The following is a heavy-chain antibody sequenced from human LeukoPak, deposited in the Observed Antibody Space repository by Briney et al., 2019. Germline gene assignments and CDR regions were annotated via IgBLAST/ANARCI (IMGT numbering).Heavy chain of an antibody. CDR1: GFTFDDYG. V-gene: IGHV3-20*04. D-gene: IGHD2-15*01. CDR2: INWNGGST. J-gene: IGHJ4*02. CDR3: ARSPVVAAATWDYFDY. Sequence: GGSLRLSCAASGFTFDDYGMSWVRQAPGKGLEWVSGINWNGGSTGYADSVKGRFTIPRDNAKNSLYLQMNSLRAEDTALYYCARSPVVAAATWDYFDYWGQGTLVTVSS.